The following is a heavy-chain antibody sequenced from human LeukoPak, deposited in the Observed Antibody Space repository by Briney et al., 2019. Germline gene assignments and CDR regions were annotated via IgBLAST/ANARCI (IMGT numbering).Heavy chain of an antibody. V-gene: IGHV3-48*01. CDR2: ISVSSSFK. CDR1: GLTFSAYS. D-gene: IGHD1-26*01. J-gene: IGHJ3*02. Sequence: TGGSLRLSCAASGLTFSAYSMNWVRQAPGKGLEWISYISVSSSFKYYADSVKGRFIISRDNAKNALYLQMDSLRADDTAVFYCARSSGTYLSSGAFDIWGQGTTVTVS. CDR3: ARSSGTYLSSGAFDI.